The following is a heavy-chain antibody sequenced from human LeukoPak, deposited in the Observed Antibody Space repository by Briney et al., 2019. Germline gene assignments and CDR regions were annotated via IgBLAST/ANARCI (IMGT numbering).Heavy chain of an antibody. CDR1: GFTFSSYA. J-gene: IGHJ4*02. CDR3: AKDGDQYYHSSGYYGHSAY. CDR2: IGGSGGIT. V-gene: IGHV3-23*01. Sequence: GGSLRLSCAASGFTFSSYAMSWVRQAPGKGLEWISTIGGSGGITYYADSVKGRFTISRDNSKNPLHLQMNSLRAEDTAVYYCAKDGDQYYHSSGYYGHSAYWGQGTLVTVSS. D-gene: IGHD3-22*01.